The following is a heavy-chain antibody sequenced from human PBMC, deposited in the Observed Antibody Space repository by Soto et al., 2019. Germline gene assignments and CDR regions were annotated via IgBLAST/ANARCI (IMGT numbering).Heavy chain of an antibody. D-gene: IGHD4-17*01. CDR3: AREPTTVTYYYYYYYMDV. CDR2: ISSSSSTI. Sequence: GGSLRLSCAASGFTFSSYSMNWVRQAPGKGLEWVSYISSSSSTIYYADSVKGRFTISRDNAKNSLYLQMNSLRAEDTAVYYCAREPTTVTYYYYYYYMDVWGKGTTVTVSS. J-gene: IGHJ6*03. CDR1: GFTFSSYS. V-gene: IGHV3-48*01.